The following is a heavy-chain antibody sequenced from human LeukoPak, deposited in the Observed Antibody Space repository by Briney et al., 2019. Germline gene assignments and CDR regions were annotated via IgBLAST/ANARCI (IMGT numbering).Heavy chain of an antibody. D-gene: IGHD3-22*01. Sequence: ASVKVSCKASGYTFTSYGISWVRQAPGQGLEWMGWMNPNSGNTDYTQKFQGRVSMTRDTSISTAYMELSSLRSEDTAVYYCAIVYYDNSGSPSWYFDLWGRGTLVTVSS. V-gene: IGHV1-8*01. CDR1: GYTFTSYG. J-gene: IGHJ2*01. CDR2: MNPNSGNT. CDR3: AIVYYDNSGSPSWYFDL.